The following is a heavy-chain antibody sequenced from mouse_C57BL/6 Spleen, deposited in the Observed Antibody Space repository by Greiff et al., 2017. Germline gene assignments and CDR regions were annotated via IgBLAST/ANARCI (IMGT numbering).Heavy chain of an antibody. J-gene: IGHJ4*01. CDR3: ARAIAMDY. V-gene: IGHV5-4*03. Sequence: EVKLMESGGGLVKPGGSLKLSCAASGFTFSSYAMSWVRQTPEKRLEWVATISDGGSYTYYPDNVKGRFTISRDNAKNNLYLQMSHLKSEDTAMYYCARAIAMDYWGQGTSVTVSS. CDR2: ISDGGSYT. CDR1: GFTFSSYA.